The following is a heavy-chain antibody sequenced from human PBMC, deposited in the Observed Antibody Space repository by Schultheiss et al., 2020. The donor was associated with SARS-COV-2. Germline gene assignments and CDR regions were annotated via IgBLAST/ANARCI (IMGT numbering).Heavy chain of an antibody. V-gene: IGHV4-59*10. D-gene: IGHD3-3*01. J-gene: IGHJ4*02. CDR1: GGSFSGYY. CDR3: ARGNDFWSGYYHFDY. Sequence: SETLSLTCAVYGGSFSGYYWSWIRQPPGKGLEWIGRIYTSGSTNYNPSLKSRVTISVDTSRNQFSLKLTSVTAADTAVYYCARGNDFWSGYYHFDYWGQGTLVTVSS. CDR2: IYTSGST.